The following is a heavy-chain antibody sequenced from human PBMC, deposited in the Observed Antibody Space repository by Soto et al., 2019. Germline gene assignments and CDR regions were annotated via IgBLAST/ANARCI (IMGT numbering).Heavy chain of an antibody. CDR3: ARSMTTVTPYYFDY. CDR1: GFTFNLFA. D-gene: IGHD4-17*01. CDR2: ISTSGGST. V-gene: IGHV3-23*01. J-gene: IGHJ4*02. Sequence: ESGGGLVQPGGSLRLSCAASGFTFNLFAMTWVRQVPGQGLKWVSGISTSGGSTYYADSVQGRFTVSRDNSKNTLYLQMNSLRAEDTALYYCARSMTTVTPYYFDYWGQGTLVTVSS.